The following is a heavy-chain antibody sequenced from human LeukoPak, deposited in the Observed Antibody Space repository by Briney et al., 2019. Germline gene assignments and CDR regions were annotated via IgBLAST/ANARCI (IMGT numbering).Heavy chain of an antibody. CDR1: GFTFNDYY. V-gene: IGHV3-11*04. CDR3: ARPGMGGNYYYYMDV. J-gene: IGHJ6*03. Sequence: PGGSLRLSCAASGFTFNDYYMNWIRQAPGKGLEWVSYISSSGSTIYYADSVKGRFTISRDNAKNSLYLQMNSLRAEDTAVYYCARPGMGGNYYYYMDVWGKGTTVTISS. D-gene: IGHD2-15*01. CDR2: ISSSGSTI.